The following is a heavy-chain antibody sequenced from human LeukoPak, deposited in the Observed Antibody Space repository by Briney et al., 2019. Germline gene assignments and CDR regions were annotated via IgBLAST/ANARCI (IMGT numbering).Heavy chain of an antibody. CDR2: IYYSGST. V-gene: IGHV4-59*01. CDR3: ARVAAKTVDY. D-gene: IGHD2-15*01. Sequence: SETLSLTCTVSGGSISSYYWSWIRQPPGKTLEWIGYIYYSGSTNYNPSLKSRVTISVDTSKNQFSLKMNSVTAADTAVYYCARVAAKTVDYWGQGTLVTVSS. J-gene: IGHJ4*02. CDR1: GGSISSYY.